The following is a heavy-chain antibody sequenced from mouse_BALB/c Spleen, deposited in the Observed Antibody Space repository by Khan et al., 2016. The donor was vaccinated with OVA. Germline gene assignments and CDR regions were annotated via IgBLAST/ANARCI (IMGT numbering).Heavy chain of an antibody. D-gene: IGHD6-1*01. CDR2: ISSGGFT. CDR3: AKGLFLYYFDY. CDR1: GFTFSSYA. V-gene: IGHV5-6-5*01. Sequence: EVELVESGGGLVKPGGSLKLSCAASGFTFSSYAMSWVRQTPETRLEWVAFISSGGFTYYPDSVKGRFTISRDNARDILYLQLGSLRSEDTAIYYCAKGLFLYYFDYWGQGTTLTVSS. J-gene: IGHJ2*01.